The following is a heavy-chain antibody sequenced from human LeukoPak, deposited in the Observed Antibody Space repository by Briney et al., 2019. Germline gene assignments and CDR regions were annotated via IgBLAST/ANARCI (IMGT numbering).Heavy chain of an antibody. Sequence: SETLSLTCTVSGGSISSYYWSWIRQPPGKGLEWIGYIYYSGSTNYNPSLKSRVTISVDTSKNQFSLKLSSVTAADTAVYYCARPYYDFWSGYFWIDPWGQGTLATVSS. CDR3: ARPYYDFWSGYFWIDP. D-gene: IGHD3-3*01. J-gene: IGHJ5*02. CDR1: GGSISSYY. V-gene: IGHV4-59*08. CDR2: IYYSGST.